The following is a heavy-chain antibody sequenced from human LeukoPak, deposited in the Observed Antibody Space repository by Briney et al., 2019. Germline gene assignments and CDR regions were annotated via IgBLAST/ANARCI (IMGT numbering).Heavy chain of an antibody. D-gene: IGHD3-22*01. CDR2: IYTSGTT. CDR1: GESIRNYY. V-gene: IGHV4-4*07. CDR3: ARESKSYDGSGYHHDC. J-gene: IGHJ4*02. Sequence: SETLSLTCSVSGESIRNYYWSWIRQPAGKGLEWTGRIYTSGTTDYNPSLKSQLTMSVDTSRNHFSLKLTSVTAADTAVYYCARESKSYDGSGYHHDCWGQGALVTVSS.